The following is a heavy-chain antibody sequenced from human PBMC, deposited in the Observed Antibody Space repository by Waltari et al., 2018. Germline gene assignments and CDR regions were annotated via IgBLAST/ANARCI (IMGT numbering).Heavy chain of an antibody. V-gene: IGHV4-61*09. CDR1: GGSISSGSYY. D-gene: IGHD2-15*01. CDR2: IYTSGST. Sequence: QVQLQESGPGLVKPSQTLSLTCTVSGGSISSGSYYWSWIRQPAGKGLEWIGYIYTSGSTNYNPSLKSRVTISVDTSKNQFSLKLSSVTAADTAVYYCARDELLSAVESSGGSEGYYYYGMDVWGQGTTVTVSS. J-gene: IGHJ6*02. CDR3: ARDELLSAVESSGGSEGYYYYGMDV.